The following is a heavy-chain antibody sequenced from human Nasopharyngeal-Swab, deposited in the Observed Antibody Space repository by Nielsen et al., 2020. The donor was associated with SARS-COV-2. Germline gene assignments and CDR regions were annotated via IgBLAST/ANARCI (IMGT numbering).Heavy chain of an antibody. V-gene: IGHV4-34*01. CDR3: ARHAPPVYYYYMDV. CDR2: INHSGST. J-gene: IGHJ6*03. D-gene: IGHD2-8*01. Sequence: GSLRLSCAVYGGSFSGYYWSWIRQPPGKGLEWIGEINHSGSTNCNPSLKSRVTISVDTSKNQFSLRLSSLTAADTAVYYCARHAPPVYYYYMDVWGKGTTVTVSS. CDR1: GGSFSGYY.